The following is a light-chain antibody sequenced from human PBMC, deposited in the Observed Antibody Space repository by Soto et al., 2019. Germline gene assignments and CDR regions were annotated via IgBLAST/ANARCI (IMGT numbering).Light chain of an antibody. J-gene: IGLJ2*01. CDR3: CSYTTSRTV. CDR1: GSDVGSYAR. CDR2: EVR. Sequence: QSALTQPASVSGSPGQSITISCTGTGSDVGSYARVSWYQQHPGEAPKLIIYEVRKRPSGVSSRFSGSMSGNTASLTISGLQPEDDADYHGCSYTTSRTVFGGGTKLTVL. V-gene: IGLV2-23*02.